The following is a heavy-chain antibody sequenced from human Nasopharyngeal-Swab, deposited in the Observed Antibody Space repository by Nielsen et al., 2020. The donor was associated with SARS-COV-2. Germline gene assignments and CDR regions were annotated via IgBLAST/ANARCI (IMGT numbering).Heavy chain of an antibody. CDR1: GGSISSYY. V-gene: IGHV4-4*07. Sequence: SETLSLTCTVSGGSISSYYWSWIQQPAGKGLEWIGRIYTSGSTNYNPSLKSRVTLSIDTSKNQFSLKLSSVTAADTAVYYCARAVEMAAILDYWGQGTLVTVSS. J-gene: IGHJ4*02. D-gene: IGHD5-24*01. CDR2: IYTSGST. CDR3: ARAVEMAAILDY.